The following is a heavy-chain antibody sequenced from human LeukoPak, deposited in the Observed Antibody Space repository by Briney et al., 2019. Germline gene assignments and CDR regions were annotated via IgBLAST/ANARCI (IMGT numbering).Heavy chain of an antibody. CDR2: ISWNSGSI. J-gene: IGHJ4*02. V-gene: IGHV3-9*01. CDR1: GYTFDDYA. CDR3: AKAPAGVRLKFRNYFDY. D-gene: IGHD3-10*01. Sequence: GGSLRLSCAASGYTFDDYAMHWVRQAPGKGLEWVSGISWNSGSIGYADSVKGRFTTSRDNAKNSLYLQMNSLRAEDTALYYCAKAPAGVRLKFRNYFDYWGQGTLVTVSS.